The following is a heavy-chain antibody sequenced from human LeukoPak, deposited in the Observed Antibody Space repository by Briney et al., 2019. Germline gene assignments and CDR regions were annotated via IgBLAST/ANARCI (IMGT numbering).Heavy chain of an antibody. CDR1: GFTFSSYA. CDR2: IRDSGSST. CDR3: AKYGPQDSGSSHFDY. V-gene: IGHV3-23*01. Sequence: GGSLRLSCAASGFTFSSYAMSWVRQAPGKGLEWVSAIRDSGSSTHYADSVKGRFTNSRDNSKNTLFLQMNSLRAEDTAIYYCAKYGPQDSGSSHFDYWGQGALVTVSS. J-gene: IGHJ4*02. D-gene: IGHD1-26*01.